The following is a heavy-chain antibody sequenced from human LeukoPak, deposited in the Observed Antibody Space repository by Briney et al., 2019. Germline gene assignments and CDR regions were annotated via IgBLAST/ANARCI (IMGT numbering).Heavy chain of an antibody. CDR2: IYHSGST. CDR1: GGSISSGGYS. Sequence: SQTLSLTCAVSGGSISSGGYSWSWIRQPPGKGLEWIGYIYHSGSTYYNPSLKTRLTISVDRSKNQPCLKLSSVTAAGTAVYYCARAGTRGSGGYSSWFDPWGQGTLVTVSS. V-gene: IGHV4-30-2*01. J-gene: IGHJ5*02. CDR3: ARAGTRGSGGYSSWFDP. D-gene: IGHD3-10*01.